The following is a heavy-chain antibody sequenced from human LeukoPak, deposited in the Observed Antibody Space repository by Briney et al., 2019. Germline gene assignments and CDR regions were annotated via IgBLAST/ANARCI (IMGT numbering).Heavy chain of an antibody. CDR3: ARDRAAAGIPSDY. D-gene: IGHD6-13*01. CDR2: ISSSSSYI. J-gene: IGHJ4*02. V-gene: IGHV3-21*01. Sequence: GGSLRLSCAASGFTFSSYEMNWVRQAPGKGLEWVSSISSSSSYIYYADSVKGRFTISRDNAKNSLYLQMNSLRAEDTAVYYCARDRAAAGIPSDYWGQGTLVTVSS. CDR1: GFTFSSYE.